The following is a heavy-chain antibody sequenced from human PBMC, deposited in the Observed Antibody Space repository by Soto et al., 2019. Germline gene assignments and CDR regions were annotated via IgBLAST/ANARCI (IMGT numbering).Heavy chain of an antibody. CDR3: AREGRGYSGHGPFDY. V-gene: IGHV6-1*01. D-gene: IGHD5-12*01. Sequence: SQTLSLTCVISGDSVSSSSAAWNWIRQSPSRGLEWLGGAYYRSKWYNDYAVSVKSRITINPDTSKNQFSLQLNSVTPEDTAVYYCAREGRGYSGHGPFDYWGQGTQVTVSS. CDR2: AYYRSKWYN. CDR1: GDSVSSSSAA. J-gene: IGHJ4*02.